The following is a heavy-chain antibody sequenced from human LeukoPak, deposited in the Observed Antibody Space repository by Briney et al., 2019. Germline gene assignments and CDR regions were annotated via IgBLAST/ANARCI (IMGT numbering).Heavy chain of an antibody. D-gene: IGHD3-3*01. Sequence: GGSLRLSCAASGFTFSSYSMNWVRQAPGKGLEWVSYISSSSTIYYADSVKGRFTISRDNAKNSLYLQMNSLRDEDTAVYYCARDSRVDDFWSGYLRSYYYGMDVWGQGTTVTVSS. CDR3: ARDSRVDDFWSGYLRSYYYGMDV. V-gene: IGHV3-48*02. CDR1: GFTFSSYS. J-gene: IGHJ6*02. CDR2: ISSSSTI.